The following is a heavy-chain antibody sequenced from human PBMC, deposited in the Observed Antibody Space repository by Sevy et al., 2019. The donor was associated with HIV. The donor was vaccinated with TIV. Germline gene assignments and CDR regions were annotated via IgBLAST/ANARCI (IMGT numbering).Heavy chain of an antibody. J-gene: IGHJ4*02. V-gene: IGHV1-69*10. D-gene: IGHD2-21*02. CDR1: GGILNNYG. CDR2: IIPSVGIA. CDR3: ASVRPCGGDGYVFDT. Sequence: ASVKVSCKASGGILNNYGMNWVRQAPGQGLEWMGGIIPSVGIASYAQKIQGRAAITADESTSTMYLEVGRLRSDDTAVYFCASVRPCGGDGYVFDTWGQGTLVTVSS.